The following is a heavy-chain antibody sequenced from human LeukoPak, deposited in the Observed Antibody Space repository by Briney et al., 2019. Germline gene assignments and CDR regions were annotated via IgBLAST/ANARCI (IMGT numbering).Heavy chain of an antibody. J-gene: IGHJ4*02. CDR3: ATGLISSGWLFDY. CDR1: GYTLTELS. D-gene: IGHD6-19*01. CDR2: FDPEDGET. Sequence: ASVKVSCKVSGYTLTELSMHWVRQAPGKGLEWMGGFDPEDGETIYAQKFQGRVTMTEDTSTDTAYMELSSLRSEDTAVYSCATGLISSGWLFDYWGQGTLVTVSS. V-gene: IGHV1-24*01.